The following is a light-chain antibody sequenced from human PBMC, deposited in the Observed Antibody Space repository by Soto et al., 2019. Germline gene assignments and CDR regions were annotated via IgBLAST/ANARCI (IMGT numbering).Light chain of an antibody. CDR2: GAS. V-gene: IGKV3D-15*01. CDR1: QSVDSN. Sequence: EIVMTQSPATLSLSPGDGAALSCRASQSVDSNLAWYQQKPGQTPRLLIYGASTRPTGIPARFSGSGSGTEFTLTISSLQSEDLAVYYCQQYNDWPLTFGGGTKGAI. J-gene: IGKJ4*01. CDR3: QQYNDWPLT.